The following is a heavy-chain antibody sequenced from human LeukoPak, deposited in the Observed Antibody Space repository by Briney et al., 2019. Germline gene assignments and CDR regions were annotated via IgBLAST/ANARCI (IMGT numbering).Heavy chain of an antibody. Sequence: SSQTLSLTCTVSGGSISSGGYYWSWIRQPPGKGLEWIGYIYHSGSTYYNPSLKSRVTISVDRSKNQFSLKLSSVTAADTAVYYCARASSTNYGKSAFDIWGQGTMVTVSS. V-gene: IGHV4-30-2*01. J-gene: IGHJ3*02. CDR3: ARASSTNYGKSAFDI. D-gene: IGHD2-2*01. CDR1: GGSISSGGYY. CDR2: IYHSGST.